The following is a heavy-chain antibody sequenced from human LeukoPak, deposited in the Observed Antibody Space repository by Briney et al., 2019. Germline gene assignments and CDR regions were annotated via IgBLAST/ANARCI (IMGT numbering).Heavy chain of an antibody. Sequence: SETLSLTCTVSGGSISSYYWSWIRQPAGKGLEWIGRIYTSGSTNYNPSLKSRVTMSVDTSKNQFSLKLSSVTAADTAVYYCAMTAVTYCSGGSCYSGTLSKSYYFDYWGQGTLVTVSS. D-gene: IGHD2-15*01. V-gene: IGHV4-4*07. CDR2: IYTSGST. CDR3: AMTAVTYCSGGSCYSGTLSKSYYFDY. CDR1: GGSISSYY. J-gene: IGHJ4*02.